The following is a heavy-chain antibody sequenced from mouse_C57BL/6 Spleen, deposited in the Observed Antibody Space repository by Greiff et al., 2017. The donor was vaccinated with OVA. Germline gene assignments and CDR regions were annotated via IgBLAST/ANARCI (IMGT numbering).Heavy chain of an antibody. Sequence: EVMLVESGGGLVKPGGSLKLSCAASGFTFSDYGMHWVRQAPEKGLEWVAYISSGSSTIYYADTVKGRFTISRDNAKNTLFLQMTSLRSEDTAMYYCARRVYDAFDYWGQGTTLTVSS. D-gene: IGHD2-12*01. V-gene: IGHV5-17*01. CDR1: GFTFSDYG. CDR2: ISSGSSTI. CDR3: ARRVYDAFDY. J-gene: IGHJ2*01.